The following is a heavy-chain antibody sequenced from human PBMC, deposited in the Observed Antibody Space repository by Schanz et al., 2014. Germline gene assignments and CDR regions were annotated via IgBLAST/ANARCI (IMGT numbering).Heavy chain of an antibody. J-gene: IGHJ6*03. Sequence: QVQLVESGGGVVQPGRSLRLSCAASGITLSGYGLHWVRQAPGKGLEWVGFISFDGRNTGYAHSVKGRFTISRDNSKNTVKLQMNSLRAEDTAVYYCARDAVSLVPEYCMDVWGKGTPVTVSS. CDR3: ARDAVSLVPEYCMDV. D-gene: IGHD2-8*01. CDR1: GITLSGYG. CDR2: ISFDGRNT. V-gene: IGHV3-30*03.